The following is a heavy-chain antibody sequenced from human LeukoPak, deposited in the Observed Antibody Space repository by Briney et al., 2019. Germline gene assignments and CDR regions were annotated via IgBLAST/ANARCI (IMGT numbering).Heavy chain of an antibody. CDR2: ISSNGGST. D-gene: IGHD3-22*01. CDR3: ARGHYEPH. CDR1: GFTFSSYA. J-gene: IGHJ4*02. V-gene: IGHV3-64*01. Sequence: GGSLRLSCAASGFTFSSYAMHWVRQAPGKGLEYVSAISSNGGSTYYANSVKGRLTISRDNSKNTLYLQMGSLRAEDMAVYYCARGHYEPHWGRGTLVTVSS.